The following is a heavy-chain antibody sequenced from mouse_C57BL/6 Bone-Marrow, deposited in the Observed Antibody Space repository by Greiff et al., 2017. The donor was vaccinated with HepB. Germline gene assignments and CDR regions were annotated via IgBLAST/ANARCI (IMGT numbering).Heavy chain of an antibody. CDR1: GISITTGNYR. V-gene: IGHV3-5*01. CDR3: ARAVWDWYFDY. D-gene: IGHD4-1*01. J-gene: IGHJ2*01. Sequence: EVKVEESGPGLVKPSQTVFLTCTVTGISITTGNYRWSWIRQFPGNKLEWIGYIYYSGTITYNPSLTSRTTITTDTPKNQFFLEMNSLTAEDTATYYCARAVWDWYFDYWGQGTTLTVSS. CDR2: IYYSGTI.